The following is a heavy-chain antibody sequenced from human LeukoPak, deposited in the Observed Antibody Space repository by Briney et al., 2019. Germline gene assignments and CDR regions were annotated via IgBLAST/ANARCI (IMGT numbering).Heavy chain of an antibody. CDR1: GYTFTSYG. V-gene: IGHV1-69*05. D-gene: IGHD2-2*01. CDR3: ARDRDCSSTSCPPVWYY. CDR2: IIPIFGTA. J-gene: IGHJ4*02. Sequence: SVKVSCKAFGYTFTSYGVSWVRQAPGQGLEWMGGIIPIFGTANYAQKFQGRDTITTDESTSTAYMELSSLRSEDTAVYYCARDRDCSSTSCPPVWYYWGQGTLVTVSS.